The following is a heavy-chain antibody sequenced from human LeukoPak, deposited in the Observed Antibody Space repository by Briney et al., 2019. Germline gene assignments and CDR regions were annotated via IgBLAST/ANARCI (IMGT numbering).Heavy chain of an antibody. Sequence: GGSLRLSSAASGFTFSSYWMHWVCQAPGKGLVWVSRIKSDGSSTSYADSVKGRFTISRDNAKNTLYLQMNSLRAEDTAVYYCTRGFGDYWDQRTLVTVSS. J-gene: IGHJ4*02. CDR1: GFTFSSYW. CDR3: TRGFGDY. D-gene: IGHD3-10*01. CDR2: IKSDGSST. V-gene: IGHV3-74*01.